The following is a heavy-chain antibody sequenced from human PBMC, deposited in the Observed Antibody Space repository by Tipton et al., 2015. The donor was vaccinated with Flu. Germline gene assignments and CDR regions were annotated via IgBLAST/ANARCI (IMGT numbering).Heavy chain of an antibody. CDR3: AREVTGYYRYFDY. V-gene: IGHV3-53*01. Sequence: SLRLSCAASGFTVSSNHMSWVCQAPGKGLDWVSLIYSGGTTYYADSVKGRFTISRDDNSLYLQMDSLRAEDTAVYYCAREVTGYYRYFDYWGQGTLVTVSS. CDR1: GFTVSSNH. D-gene: IGHD1-26*01. J-gene: IGHJ4*02. CDR2: IYSGGTT.